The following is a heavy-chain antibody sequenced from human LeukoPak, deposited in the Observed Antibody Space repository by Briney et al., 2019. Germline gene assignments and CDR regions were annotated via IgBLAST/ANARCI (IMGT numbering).Heavy chain of an antibody. V-gene: IGHV3-21*01. CDR3: ARAYSSSFPFDY. CDR2: ISSSSSYI. Sequence: GGSLRLSCAASGFTFSSYSMNWVRQAPWKGLEWVSSISSSSSYIYYADSVKGRFTISRDNAKNSLYLQMNSLRAEDTAVYYCARAYSSSFPFDYWGQGTLVTVSS. CDR1: GFTFSSYS. J-gene: IGHJ4*02. D-gene: IGHD6-13*01.